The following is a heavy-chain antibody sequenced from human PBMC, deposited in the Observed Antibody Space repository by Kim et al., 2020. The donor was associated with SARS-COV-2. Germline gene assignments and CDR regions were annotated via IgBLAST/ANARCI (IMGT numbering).Heavy chain of an antibody. CDR1: GGSISSYY. V-gene: IGHV4-59*01. J-gene: IGHJ4*02. CDR2: IYYSGST. D-gene: IGHD5-18*01. Sequence: SETLSLTCTVSGGSISSYYWSWIRQPPGKGLEWIGYIYYSGSTNYNPSLKSRVTISVDTSKNQFSLNLSSVTAADTAVYYCATLWIHNYFDYWGQGTLVTVSS. CDR3: ATLWIHNYFDY.